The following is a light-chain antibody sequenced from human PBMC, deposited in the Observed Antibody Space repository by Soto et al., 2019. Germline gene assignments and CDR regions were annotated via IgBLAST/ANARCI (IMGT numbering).Light chain of an antibody. J-gene: IGKJ1*01. V-gene: IGKV4-1*01. Sequence: DIMMTQSPDSLAVSLGERATINCKSSQSVLYTSNNKNYLAWYQQKPGQPPKLLIFWASTRDSGVPDRFSGSGSGTDFTLTISSLQAEDVAVYYCQQYYATPRTFGQGTKVDIK. CDR1: QSVLYTSNNKNY. CDR3: QQYYATPRT. CDR2: WAS.